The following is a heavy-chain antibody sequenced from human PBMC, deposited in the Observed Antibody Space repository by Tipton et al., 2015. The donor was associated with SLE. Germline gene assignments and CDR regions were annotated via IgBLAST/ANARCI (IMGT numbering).Heavy chain of an antibody. CDR2: SHQSGTT. D-gene: IGHD3-3*01. CDR3: ARQVSIFGRFDY. V-gene: IGHV4-34*01. J-gene: IGHJ4*02. Sequence: TLSLTCAVYGGSFSGYYWSWIRQPPGKGLEWIGESHQSGTTNYHPSFKSRVTISLDTSKNLFSLNLNSVTAADTAVYYCARQVSIFGRFDYWGQGTLVTVSS. CDR1: GGSFSGYY.